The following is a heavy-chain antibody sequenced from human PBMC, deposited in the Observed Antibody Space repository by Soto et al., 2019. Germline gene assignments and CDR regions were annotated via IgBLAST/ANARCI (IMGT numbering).Heavy chain of an antibody. CDR3: ARQQDYYDSRTHDY. CDR1: GGSISSSSYY. V-gene: IGHV4-39*01. J-gene: IGHJ4*02. Sequence: QLQLQESGPGLVKPSETLSLTCTVSGGSISSSSYYWGWIRQPPGKGLEGIGSIYYSGSTYYNPSLKSRVTISVDTSKNQFSLKLSSVTAADTAVYYCARQQDYYDSRTHDYWGQGTLVTVSS. CDR2: IYYSGST. D-gene: IGHD3-22*01.